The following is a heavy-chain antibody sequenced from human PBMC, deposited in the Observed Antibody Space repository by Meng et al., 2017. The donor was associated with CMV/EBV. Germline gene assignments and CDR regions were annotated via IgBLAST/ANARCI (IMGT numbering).Heavy chain of an antibody. Sequence: ASVKVSCKASGYTFTSYFMHWVRQAPGQGLEWMGIINPSGGSTSYAQKFQGRVTMTRDTSTSTVYIELSSLRSEDTAVYYCASAGCSSTSCHKGDAFDIWGQGTMVTVSS. V-gene: IGHV1-46*01. J-gene: IGHJ3*02. CDR3: ASAGCSSTSCHKGDAFDI. CDR2: INPSGGST. D-gene: IGHD2-2*01. CDR1: GYTFTSYF.